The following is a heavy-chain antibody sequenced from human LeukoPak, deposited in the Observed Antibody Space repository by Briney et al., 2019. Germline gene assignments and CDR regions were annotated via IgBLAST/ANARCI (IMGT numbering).Heavy chain of an antibody. D-gene: IGHD3-22*01. J-gene: IGHJ3*02. CDR3: ARLYYFDTTAFPGAFDI. CDR1: GGSISSYY. V-gene: IGHV4-59*01. CDR2: IHYSGTT. Sequence: SETLSLTCTVSGGSISSYYWTWIRQSPGKGLEWIGYIHYSGTTNYNPSLKSRVTISLDTSKNQFSLKLSSVTAADTAVYYCARLYYFDTTAFPGAFDIWGQGTMITVSS.